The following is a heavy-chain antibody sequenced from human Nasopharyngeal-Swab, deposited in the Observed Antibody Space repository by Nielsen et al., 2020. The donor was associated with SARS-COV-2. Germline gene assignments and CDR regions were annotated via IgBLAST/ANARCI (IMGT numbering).Heavy chain of an antibody. CDR2: INTNTGNP. CDR3: ARDEKSQGIFGVVISGQWWFDP. Sequence: ASVKVSCKASGYTFTSYAMNWVRQAPGQGLERMGWINTNTGNPTYAQGFTGRFVFSLDTSVSTAYLQISSLKAEDTAVYYCARDEKSQGIFGVVISGQWWFDPWGQGTLVTVSS. J-gene: IGHJ5*02. V-gene: IGHV7-4-1*02. CDR1: GYTFTSYA. D-gene: IGHD3-3*01.